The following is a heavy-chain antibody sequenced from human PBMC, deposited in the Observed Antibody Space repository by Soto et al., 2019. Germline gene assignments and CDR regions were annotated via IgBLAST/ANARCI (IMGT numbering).Heavy chain of an antibody. D-gene: IGHD3-10*01. J-gene: IGHJ2*01. CDR2: IYYSGST. V-gene: IGHV4-59*01. CDR3: ARRTGRWYFDL. Sequence: SETLSLTCTVSGGSISSYYWSWIRQPPGKGLEWIGYIYYSGSTNYNPSLKSRVTISVDTSKNQFSLKLSSVTAADTAVYYCARRTGRWYFDLWGRGTLVTVSS. CDR1: GGSISSYY.